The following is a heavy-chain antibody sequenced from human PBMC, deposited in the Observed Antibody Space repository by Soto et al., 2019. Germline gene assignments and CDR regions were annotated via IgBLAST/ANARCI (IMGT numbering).Heavy chain of an antibody. Sequence: QVQLVQSGAEVKKPGSSVKVSCKASGGTFSSYAISWVRQAPGQGLEWMGGIIPIFGTANYAQKVQGRVTTTADQSTSTAYLELRSPTSQDTAVYYCARGRSLPIATITPYYYGMDVWGQGTTVTVSS. CDR3: ARGRSLPIATITPYYYGMDV. D-gene: IGHD5-12*01. V-gene: IGHV1-69*12. J-gene: IGHJ6*02. CDR2: IIPIFGTA. CDR1: GGTFSSYA.